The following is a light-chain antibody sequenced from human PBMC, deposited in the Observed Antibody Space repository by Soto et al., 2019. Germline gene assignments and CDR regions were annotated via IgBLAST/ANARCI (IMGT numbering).Light chain of an antibody. J-gene: IGLJ3*02. CDR1: SSNIGSNY. Sequence: QSVLTQPPSASGTPGQRVTISCSGSSSNIGSNYVYWYQQLPGTAPKLLIYRNNQRPSGVPDRFSGSKSGTSASLAISGLGSGDEANYYCAAWDDSLSGVVFGGGTKLTVL. CDR3: AAWDDSLSGVV. CDR2: RNN. V-gene: IGLV1-47*01.